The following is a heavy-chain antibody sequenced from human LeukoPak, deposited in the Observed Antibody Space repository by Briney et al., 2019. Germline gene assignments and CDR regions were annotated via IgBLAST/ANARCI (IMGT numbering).Heavy chain of an antibody. Sequence: HAGGSLRLSCAASGFTFDDYGMSWVRQAPGKGLEWVSYISSSSSTIYYADSVKGRFTISRDNAKNSLYLQMNSLRAEDTAVYYCARENLEWLLLEGGYMDVWGKGTTVTVSS. CDR3: ARENLEWLLLEGGYMDV. CDR1: GFTFDDYG. V-gene: IGHV3-48*01. CDR2: ISSSSSTI. D-gene: IGHD3-3*01. J-gene: IGHJ6*03.